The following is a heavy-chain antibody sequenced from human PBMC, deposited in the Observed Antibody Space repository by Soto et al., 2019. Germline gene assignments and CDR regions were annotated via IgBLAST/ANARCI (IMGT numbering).Heavy chain of an antibody. CDR2: IDPSDSYT. V-gene: IGHV5-10-1*01. CDR3: ARQNRRSAAQNDAFDI. J-gene: IGHJ3*02. D-gene: IGHD6-13*01. CDR1: GYSFTSYW. Sequence: PGESLKISCKGSGYSFTSYWISWVRQMPGKGLEWMGRIDPSDSYTNYSPSFQGHVTISADKSISTAYLQWSSLKATDTAIYYCARQNRRSAAQNDAFDIWGQGTMVTVSS.